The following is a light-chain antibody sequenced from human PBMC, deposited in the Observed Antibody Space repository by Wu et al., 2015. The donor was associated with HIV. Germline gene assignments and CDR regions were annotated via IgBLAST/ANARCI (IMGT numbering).Light chain of an antibody. CDR3: QQYSDSIRT. CDR2: DAT. CDR1: QNVYSK. J-gene: IGKJ1*01. Sequence: EIVMTQSPATLSVSPGERVTLSCRASQNVYSKLAWYQQKRGHGPRLLIYDATIRATGVPARFSGSGSGTDFTLTISRVEPEDFAVYYCQQYSDSIRTFGQGTKVELK. V-gene: IGKV3-15*01.